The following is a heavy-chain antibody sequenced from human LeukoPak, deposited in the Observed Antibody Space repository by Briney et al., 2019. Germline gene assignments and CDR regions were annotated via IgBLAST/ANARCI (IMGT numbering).Heavy chain of an antibody. J-gene: IGHJ4*02. CDR3: AKSHLPNAYSGTYYCDY. CDR1: GFTFSYYG. CDR2: IRYDESKK. V-gene: IGHV3-30*02. D-gene: IGHD1-26*01. Sequence: TGGSLRLSCAASGFTFSYYGMHWGRQAPGKGLEWVAFIRYDESKKFYGDSVKGRFTISRDNSKNTLYLQMNSLRTEDTAVYYCAKSHLPNAYSGTYYCDYWGQGTLVTVSS.